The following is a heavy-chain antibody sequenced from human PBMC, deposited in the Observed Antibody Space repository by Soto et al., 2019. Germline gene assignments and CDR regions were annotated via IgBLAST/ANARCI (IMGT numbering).Heavy chain of an antibody. J-gene: IGHJ4*01. V-gene: IGHV3-9*01. Sequence: EVQLVESGGGLVQPGRSLKLSCAASGFTFHDYAMHWVRQGQGKGLEWVSGITWNSGSIDYADSVKGRFTISRDNAKNSLYLQMNSLRPEDTALYYCAKDITEYSSGWTYFDYWGHGTLVTVSS. CDR1: GFTFHDYA. CDR3: AKDITEYSSGWTYFDY. D-gene: IGHD6-19*01. CDR2: ITWNSGSI.